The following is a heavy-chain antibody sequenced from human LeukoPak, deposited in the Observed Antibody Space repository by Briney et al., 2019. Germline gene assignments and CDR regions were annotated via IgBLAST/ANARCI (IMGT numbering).Heavy chain of an antibody. CDR1: GDTLTNYD. Sequence: SVKASCKASGDTLTNYDISWVRQAPGRGLEGMGRIVPIVEITNYAENLHGRVSITSDTSTNTFYMQLTSLISSDTAIYYRARGNYGDPNCFDPWGQGTLVTVSS. D-gene: IGHD4-17*01. CDR3: ARGNYGDPNCFDP. J-gene: IGHJ5*02. V-gene: IGHV1-69*04. CDR2: IVPIVEIT.